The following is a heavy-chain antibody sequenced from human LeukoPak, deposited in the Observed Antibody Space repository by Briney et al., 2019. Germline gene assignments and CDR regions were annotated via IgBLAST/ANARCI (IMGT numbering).Heavy chain of an antibody. CDR1: GDSMTSNNW. CDR2: IYHTGRT. CDR3: ARGTEADGTFMFDF. D-gene: IGHD5-24*01. Sequence: SETLSLTCAVSGDSMTSNNWWSWVRQPPGKGLEWIGDIYHTGRTNYNPSLKSRVTISVDKSKKQFSLKLDSVTAADTAVYYCARGTEADGTFMFDFWGQGTLVTVSS. J-gene: IGHJ4*02. V-gene: IGHV4-4*02.